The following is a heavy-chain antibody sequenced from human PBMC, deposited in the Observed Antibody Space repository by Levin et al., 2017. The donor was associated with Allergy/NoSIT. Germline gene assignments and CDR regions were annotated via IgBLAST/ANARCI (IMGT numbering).Heavy chain of an antibody. CDR3: AREPFERATVDGMDV. V-gene: IGHV1-18*01. D-gene: IGHD4-17*01. Sequence: ASVKVSCKASGYTFTSYGISWVRQAPGQGLEWMGWISAYNGNTNYAQKLQGRVTMTTDTSTSTAYMELRSLRSDDTAVYYCAREPFERATVDGMDVWGQGTTVTVSS. CDR1: GYTFTSYG. CDR2: ISAYNGNT. J-gene: IGHJ6*02.